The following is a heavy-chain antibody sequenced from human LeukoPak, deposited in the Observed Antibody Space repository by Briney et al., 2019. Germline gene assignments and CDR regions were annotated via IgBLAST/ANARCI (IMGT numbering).Heavy chain of an antibody. V-gene: IGHV3-15*01. Sequence: GGSLRLSCAASGFTFSNAWMSWVRQAPGKGLEWVGRIKSKTDGGTTDYAAPVKGRFTISRDDSKNTLYLQMNSLKTEDTAVYYCTTREWFGELPYYYGMDVWGQGTTVTVSS. J-gene: IGHJ6*02. CDR3: TTREWFGELPYYYGMDV. D-gene: IGHD3-10*01. CDR2: IKSKTDGGTT. CDR1: GFTFSNAW.